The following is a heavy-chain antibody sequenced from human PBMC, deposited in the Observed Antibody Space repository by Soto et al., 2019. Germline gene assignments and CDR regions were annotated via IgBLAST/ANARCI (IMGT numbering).Heavy chain of an antibody. CDR1: GGTFSSSG. V-gene: IGHV1-69*09. CDR3: ARWPKPRGPADPYAVDV. J-gene: IGHJ6*02. D-gene: IGHD3-10*01. CDR2: IVPSLDTT. Sequence: QVQLVQSGTEVKKPGSSVKVSCKASGGTFSSSGFSWVRQAPGQGLEWMGMIVPSLDTTKYAQKFQARVTITADQFTSTAYMDLSSLRSEDTAVYYCARWPKPRGPADPYAVDVWGQGTRVIVSS.